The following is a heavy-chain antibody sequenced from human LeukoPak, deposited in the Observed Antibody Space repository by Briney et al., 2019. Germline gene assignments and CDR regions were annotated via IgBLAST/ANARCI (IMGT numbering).Heavy chain of an antibody. CDR3: ARGAAVAGTQAFDI. D-gene: IGHD6-19*01. CDR1: GFTFSSYG. Sequence: GRSLRLSCAASGFTFSSYGMHWVRQAPGKGLEWVAVIWYDGSNKYYADSVKGRFTISRDNAKNTLYLQMSSLRAEDTAVYYCARGAAVAGTQAFDIWGQGTMVTVSS. CDR2: IWYDGSNK. J-gene: IGHJ3*02. V-gene: IGHV3-33*01.